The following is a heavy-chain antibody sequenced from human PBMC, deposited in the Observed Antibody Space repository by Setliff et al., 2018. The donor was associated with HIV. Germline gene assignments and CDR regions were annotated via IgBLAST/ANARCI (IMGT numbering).Heavy chain of an antibody. J-gene: IGHJ4*02. CDR3: TTRTNFWSGYYTGN. CDR2: IRNKAYGGTT. V-gene: IGHV3-49*04. D-gene: IGHD3-3*01. Sequence: GGSLRLSCTASGFTFGDYAMSWVRQAPGKGLEWVGFIRNKAYGGTTEYAASVKGRFTISRDDSKNTLYLQMNSLKTEDTAVYYCTTRTNFWSGYYTGNSGQGTLVTVSS. CDR1: GFTFGDYA.